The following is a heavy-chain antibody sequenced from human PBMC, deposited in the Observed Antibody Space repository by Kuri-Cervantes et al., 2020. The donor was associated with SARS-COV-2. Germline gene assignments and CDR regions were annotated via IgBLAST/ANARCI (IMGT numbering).Heavy chain of an antibody. CDR3: ARDAVMDYDFWSPGWFDP. Sequence: GSLRLSCTVSGGSISSYYWSWIRQPAGKGLEWIGRIYTSGSTNYNPSLKGRVTMSVDTSKNQFSLKLSSVTAADTAVYYCARDAVMDYDFWSPGWFDPWGQGTLVTVSS. CDR1: GGSISSYY. CDR2: IYTSGST. J-gene: IGHJ5*02. D-gene: IGHD3-3*01. V-gene: IGHV4-4*07.